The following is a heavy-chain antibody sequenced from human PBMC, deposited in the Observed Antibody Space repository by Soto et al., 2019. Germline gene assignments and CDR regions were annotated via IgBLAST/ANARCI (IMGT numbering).Heavy chain of an antibody. CDR2: ISGGDGTT. CDR3: AKGGWGTVLDY. Sequence: EVQRLESGGGLVQPGGSLRLSCEASGLTFSNYALPWVRQAPGKGLEWVSAISGGDGTTYYADSVKGRFTISRDNSMNTLYLQLDSLRGEDTAMYYCAKGGWGTVLDYWGQGTLVTVSS. J-gene: IGHJ4*02. CDR1: GLTFSNYA. V-gene: IGHV3-23*01. D-gene: IGHD1-1*01.